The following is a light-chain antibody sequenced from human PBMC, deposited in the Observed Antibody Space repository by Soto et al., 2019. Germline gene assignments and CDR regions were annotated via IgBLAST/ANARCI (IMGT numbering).Light chain of an antibody. J-gene: IGKJ4*01. CDR2: GAS. CDR3: QQYNSWPLT. V-gene: IGKV3-15*01. Sequence: ERVMTQSPGTLSVAPCEISTLSCRASQSVGSSLAWYQRKPGQAPRLLIYGASTRATGIPATFSGSGSGTEFTLTISSLQSEDFAVYYCQQYNSWPLTFGGGTKVDIK. CDR1: QSVGSS.